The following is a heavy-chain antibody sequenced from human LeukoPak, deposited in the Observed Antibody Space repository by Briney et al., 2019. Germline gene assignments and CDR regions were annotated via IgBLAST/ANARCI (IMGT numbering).Heavy chain of an antibody. CDR1: GFTFDDYA. J-gene: IGHJ4*02. Sequence: SGGSLRLSCAASGFTFDDYAMHWVRQAPGKGLEWVSGISWNSGSIGYADSVKGRFTISRDNAKNSLYLQMNSLRAEDMALYYCAKAVFGGSGSYFDYWGQGTLVTVSS. CDR2: ISWNSGSI. CDR3: AKAVFGGSGSYFDY. V-gene: IGHV3-9*03. D-gene: IGHD3-10*01.